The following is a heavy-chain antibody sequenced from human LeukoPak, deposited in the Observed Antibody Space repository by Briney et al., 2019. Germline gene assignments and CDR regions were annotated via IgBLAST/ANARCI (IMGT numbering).Heavy chain of an antibody. J-gene: IGHJ6*03. CDR2: IRQDGSYK. Sequence: GGSLRLSCAASGLTFSSYWMSRVGQAPGKGLEWVANIRQDGSYKYYVDTVEGQFANSRDDDKNSMYLQMNSVRAEDTAVYYCARVYGFCSEGYYYYDMDVWGKGTTVTVSS. CDR3: ARVYGFCSEGYYYYDMDV. CDR1: GLTFSSYW. D-gene: IGHD3-3*01. V-gene: IGHV3-7*01.